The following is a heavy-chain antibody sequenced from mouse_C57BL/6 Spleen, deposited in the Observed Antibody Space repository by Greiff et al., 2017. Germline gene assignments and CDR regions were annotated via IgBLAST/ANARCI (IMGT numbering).Heavy chain of an antibody. CDR2: IWSGGST. CDR1: GFSLTSYG. D-gene: IGHD2-1*01. CDR3: ARPYGNYVNYYAMDY. Sequence: VKLQESGPGLVQPSQSLSITCTVSGFSLTSYGVHWVRQSPGKGLEWLGVIWSGGSTDYNAAFISRLSISKDNSKSQVFFKMNSLQADDTAIYYCARPYGNYVNYYAMDYWGQGTSVTVSS. J-gene: IGHJ4*01. V-gene: IGHV2-2*01.